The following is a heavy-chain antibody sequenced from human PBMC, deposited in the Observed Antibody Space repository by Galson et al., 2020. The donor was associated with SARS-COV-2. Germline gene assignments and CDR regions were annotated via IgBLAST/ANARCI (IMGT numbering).Heavy chain of an antibody. V-gene: IGHV3-23*01. Sequence: GESLQIPCAASGFTFTSNAMGWVRQAPGKGLEWVSAISGSGGSTYYADSVKGRFTISRDNSKNTPYLQMNSLRAEDTAVYYCAKDLYYYGSGTQTNFDYWGQGTLVTVSS. D-gene: IGHD3-10*01. CDR3: AKDLYYYGSGTQTNFDY. CDR1: GFTFTSNA. CDR2: ISGSGGST. J-gene: IGHJ4*02.